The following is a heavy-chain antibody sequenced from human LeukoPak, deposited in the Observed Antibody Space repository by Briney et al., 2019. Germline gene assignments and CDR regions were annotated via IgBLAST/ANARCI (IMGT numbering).Heavy chain of an antibody. CDR1: GFTFSSYA. D-gene: IGHD4-17*01. J-gene: IGHJ4*02. CDR2: ISYDGSNK. Sequence: PGGSLRLSCAASGFTFSSYAMHWVRQAPGKGLEWVAVISYDGSNKYYADSVKGRFTISRDNSKNTLYLQMNSLRAEDTAVYYCATGSSDYGDYVWNLGYFDYWGQGTLVTVSS. V-gene: IGHV3-30-3*01. CDR3: ATGSSDYGDYVWNLGYFDY.